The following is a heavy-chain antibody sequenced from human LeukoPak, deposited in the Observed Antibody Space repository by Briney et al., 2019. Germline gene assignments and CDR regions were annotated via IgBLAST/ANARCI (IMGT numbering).Heavy chain of an antibody. CDR3: AKDSAEL. CDR1: GFTFRSYA. D-gene: IGHD1-26*01. CDR2: ISGSGAKT. V-gene: IGHV3-23*01. J-gene: IGHJ6*04. Sequence: PGGSPRLSCEASGFTFRSYAMTWVRQAPGKGLEWVSAISGSGAKTYYADSVKGRFTISRDNSRNTLYLQMNSLRVEDTAVYYCAKDSAELWGKGTTVTVSS.